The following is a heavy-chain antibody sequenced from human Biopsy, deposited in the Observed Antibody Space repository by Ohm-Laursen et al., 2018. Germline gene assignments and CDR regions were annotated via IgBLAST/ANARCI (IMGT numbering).Heavy chain of an antibody. CDR1: GFTFDDYG. CDR3: ARAFRGQYFYYYYGMDV. D-gene: IGHD3-9*01. CDR2: ISWDGSSR. J-gene: IGHJ6*02. V-gene: IGHV3-43D*04. Sequence: SLRLSCSASGFTFDDYGMHWVRQRLGKGLEWVSLISWDGSSRDYADSVKGRFTISRDNSENSLYLQMNSLRAEDTASYFCARAFRGQYFYYYYGMDVWGQGTTVTVSS.